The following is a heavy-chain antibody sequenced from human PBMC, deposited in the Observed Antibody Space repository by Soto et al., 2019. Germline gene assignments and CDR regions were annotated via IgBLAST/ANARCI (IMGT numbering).Heavy chain of an antibody. J-gene: IGHJ4*02. CDR2: IIPIFGTT. Sequence: VQLVQSGAEVKKPGSSVKVSCKASGGTFSNYPFIWVRQAPGQGLDWMGGIIPIFGTTDYGQRFQGRVTITADESTNTAYMELSSLRSDATAVYYCARGLYCGGGCYSHFDYWGQGKLVTVSS. V-gene: IGHV1-69*01. CDR3: ARGLYCGGGCYSHFDY. D-gene: IGHD2-21*02. CDR1: GGTFSNYP.